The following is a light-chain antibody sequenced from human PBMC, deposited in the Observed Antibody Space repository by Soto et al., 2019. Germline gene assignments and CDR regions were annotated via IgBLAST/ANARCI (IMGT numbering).Light chain of an antibody. CDR3: SSYTNINTRAGV. J-gene: IGLJ1*01. Sequence: QSALTQPASVSGSPGQSITISCTGTSGDIGSYNRVSWNQQHPGKAPKLIIYEVTDRPSGVSNRFSGSKSGNTASLTISGLQAEDEAEYYCSSYTNINTRAGVFGTGTKLTVL. V-gene: IGLV2-14*01. CDR1: SGDIGSYNR. CDR2: EVT.